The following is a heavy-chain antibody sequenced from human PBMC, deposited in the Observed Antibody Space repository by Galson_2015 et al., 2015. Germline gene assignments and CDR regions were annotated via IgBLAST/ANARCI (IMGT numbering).Heavy chain of an antibody. J-gene: IGHJ6*02. CDR3: AHGAWFGESRLYGMDV. CDR2: ISGSGGST. D-gene: IGHD3-10*01. CDR1: GFTFSSYA. V-gene: IGHV3-23*01. Sequence: SLRLSCAASGFTFSSYAMSWVRQAPGKGLEWVSAISGSGGSTYYADSVKGRFTISRDNSKNTLYLQMNSLRAEDTAVYYCAHGAWFGESRLYGMDVWGQGTTVTVSS.